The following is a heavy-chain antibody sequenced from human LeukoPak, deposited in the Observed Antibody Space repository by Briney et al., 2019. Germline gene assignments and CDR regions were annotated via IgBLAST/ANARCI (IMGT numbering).Heavy chain of an antibody. D-gene: IGHD3-10*01. Sequence: GGSLRLSCAASGFTFSSYAMSWVRQAPGKGLEWVSAISGSGGSTYYADSVKGRFTISRGNSKNSLYLQMNSLRTEDTALYYCAKPYGSGSYYNDYYYYGMDVWGQGTTVTVSS. CDR1: GFTFSSYA. CDR3: AKPYGSGSYYNDYYYYGMDV. J-gene: IGHJ6*02. CDR2: ISGSGGST. V-gene: IGHV3-23*01.